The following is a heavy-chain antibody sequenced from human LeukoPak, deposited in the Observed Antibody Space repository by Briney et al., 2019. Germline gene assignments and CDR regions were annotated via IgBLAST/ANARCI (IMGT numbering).Heavy chain of an antibody. CDR1: GFTFSSYW. V-gene: IGHV3-53*01. CDR2: IYSGGST. J-gene: IGHJ4*02. D-gene: IGHD6-13*01. Sequence: GGSLRLSCAASGFTFSSYWMSWVRQAPGKGLEWVSVIYSGGSTCYADSVKGRFTISRDNSKNTLYLQMNSLRAEDTAVYYCARAGPSSSWSLYFDYWGQGTLVTVSS. CDR3: ARAGPSSSWSLYFDY.